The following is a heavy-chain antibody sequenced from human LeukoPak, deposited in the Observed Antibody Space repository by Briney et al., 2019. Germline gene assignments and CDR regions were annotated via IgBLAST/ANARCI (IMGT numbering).Heavy chain of an antibody. CDR2: ISGSGGST. Sequence: PGGSLRLSCAASGFTFSSYAMSWVRQAPGKGLEWVSAISGSGGSTYYADPVKGRFTISRDNSKNTLYLQMNSLRAEDTAVYYCAKDYYDSSGYYTTGTTTFDYWGQGTLVTVSS. J-gene: IGHJ4*02. V-gene: IGHV3-23*01. CDR1: GFTFSSYA. CDR3: AKDYYDSSGYYTTGTTTFDY. D-gene: IGHD3-22*01.